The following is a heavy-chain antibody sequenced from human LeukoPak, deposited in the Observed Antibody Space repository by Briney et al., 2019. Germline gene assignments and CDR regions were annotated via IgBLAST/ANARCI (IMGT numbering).Heavy chain of an antibody. CDR3: ARGDYCSGGSCYSPPFDY. J-gene: IGHJ4*02. Sequence: SETLSLTCAAYGGSFSGYYWSWIRQPPGKGLEWIGEINYRGSTNYNPSLKSRVTISVDTSKNQFSLKLSSVTAADTAVYYCARGDYCSGGSCYSPPFDYWGQGTLVTVSS. V-gene: IGHV4-34*01. D-gene: IGHD2-15*01. CDR1: GGSFSGYY. CDR2: INYRGST.